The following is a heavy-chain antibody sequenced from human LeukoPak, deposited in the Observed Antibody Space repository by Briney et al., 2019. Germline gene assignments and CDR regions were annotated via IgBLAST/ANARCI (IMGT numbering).Heavy chain of an antibody. Sequence: SETLSLTCTVSGGSISSSSYYWGWIRQPPGKGLEWIGSIYYSGSTYYNPSLKSRVTISVDTSKNQFSLKLSSVTAADTAVYYCARLPSSSPYYFDYWAREPWSPSPQ. J-gene: IGHJ4*02. CDR1: GGSISSSSYY. CDR2: IYYSGST. D-gene: IGHD6-13*01. CDR3: ARLPSSSPYYFDY. V-gene: IGHV4-39*01.